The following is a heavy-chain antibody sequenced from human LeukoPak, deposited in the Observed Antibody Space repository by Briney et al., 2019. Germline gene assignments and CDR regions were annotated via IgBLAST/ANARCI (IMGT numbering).Heavy chain of an antibody. CDR2: INPDSGGT. D-gene: IGHD4-17*01. CDR1: GYRFTVYY. V-gene: IGHV1-2*02. Sequence: ASVKVSCKASGYRFTVYYMHWVRQAPGKGLEWMGWINPDSGGTRYAQKFLGRVTMTRDTSISTAYMELSRLTSDDTALYYCATLYGDYVTSDYWGQGTLVTVSS. J-gene: IGHJ4*02. CDR3: ATLYGDYVTSDY.